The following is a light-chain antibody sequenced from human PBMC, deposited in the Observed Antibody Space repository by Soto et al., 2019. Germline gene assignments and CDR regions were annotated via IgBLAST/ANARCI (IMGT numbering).Light chain of an antibody. CDR1: SSDVGGYNY. V-gene: IGLV2-14*01. CDR2: EVS. CDR3: SSDTSTRAVL. Sequence: QSALTQPASVSGSPGQSITISCTGTSSDVGGYNYVSWYQQHPGKAPKLMIYEVSNWPTGVSNRFSGSKSGNTASLTISGLQAEDEADYYCSSDTSTRAVLFGGGTQLTVL. J-gene: IGLJ2*01.